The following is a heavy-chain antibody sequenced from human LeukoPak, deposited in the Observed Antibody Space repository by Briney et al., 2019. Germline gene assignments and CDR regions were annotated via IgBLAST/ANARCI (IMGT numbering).Heavy chain of an antibody. CDR2: INPDGSEK. CDR1: GFTFRTSW. D-gene: IGHD6-19*01. CDR3: ARDRGYSSFDY. Sequence: GGSLRLSCGASGFTFRTSWMNWVRQAPGKGLEWVASINPDGSEKYSVDSVKGRFTISRDNAKNSLYLQMNSLRAEDTVVYYCARDRGYSSFDYWGQGTLVTVSS. V-gene: IGHV3-7*01. J-gene: IGHJ4*02.